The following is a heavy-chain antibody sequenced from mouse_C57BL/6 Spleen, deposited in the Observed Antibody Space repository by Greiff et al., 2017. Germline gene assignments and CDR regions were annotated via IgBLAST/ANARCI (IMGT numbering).Heavy chain of an antibody. CDR2: ISSGSSTI. J-gene: IGHJ3*01. D-gene: IGHD2-2*01. CDR1: GFTFSDYG. V-gene: IGHV5-17*01. Sequence: EVKLMESGGGLVKPGGSLKLSCAASGFTFSDYGMHWVRQAPEKGLEWVAYISSGSSTIYYADTVKGRFTISRDNAKNTLFLQMTSLRSEDTAMYYCARDGYDQEFAYWGQGTLVTVSA. CDR3: ARDGYDQEFAY.